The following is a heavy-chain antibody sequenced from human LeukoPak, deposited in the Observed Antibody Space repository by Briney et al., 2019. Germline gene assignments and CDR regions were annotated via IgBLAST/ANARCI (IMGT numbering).Heavy chain of an antibody. J-gene: IGHJ5*02. V-gene: IGHV4-38-2*02. CDR2: IYHSGST. CDR1: GYSISSGYY. CDR3: ARSTVTMVRTPGSWFDP. D-gene: IGHD3-10*01. Sequence: SETLSLTCTVSGYSISSGYYWGWIRQPPGKGLEWIGSIYHSGSTYYNPSLKSRVTISVDTSKNQFSLKLSSVTAADTAVYYCARSTVTMVRTPGSWFDPWGQGTLVTVSS.